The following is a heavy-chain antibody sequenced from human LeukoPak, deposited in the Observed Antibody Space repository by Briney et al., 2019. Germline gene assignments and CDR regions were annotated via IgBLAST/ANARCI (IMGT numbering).Heavy chain of an antibody. Sequence: GASVTVSYMASGYTFIDYSLHWVRQAGGQGLKWMGWINPKGGGKNYAHKFQGRITITRDTSISTAYMELSRQTSDDTAIYYCARIVASGRDYWGQGTLVTVSS. CDR1: GYTFIDYS. V-gene: IGHV1-2*07. CDR2: INPKGGGK. CDR3: ARIVASGRDY. D-gene: IGHD6-19*01. J-gene: IGHJ4*02.